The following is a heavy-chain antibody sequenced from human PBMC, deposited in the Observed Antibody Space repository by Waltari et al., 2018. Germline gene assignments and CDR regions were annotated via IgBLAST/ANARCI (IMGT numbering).Heavy chain of an antibody. Sequence: QVQLVQSGAEVKKPGSSVKVSCKASGDILSSHAISWVRQAPGQGLEWMGGIIPIPGMITYAQKFQGRITITADTSTNTVYMELSSLRSEDTAVYYCARDHHMVQGVIDHWFDPWGQGTLVTVSS. CDR1: GDILSSHA. D-gene: IGHD3-10*01. CDR2: IIPIPGMI. J-gene: IGHJ5*02. CDR3: ARDHHMVQGVIDHWFDP. V-gene: IGHV1-69*10.